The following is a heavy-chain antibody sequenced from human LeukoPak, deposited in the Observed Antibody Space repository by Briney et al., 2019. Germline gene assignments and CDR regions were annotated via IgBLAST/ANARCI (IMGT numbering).Heavy chain of an antibody. CDR1: GDSIKSGGHS. CDR3: AACTSGSCYSGAPFGL. J-gene: IGHJ4*02. CDR2: FYQTGIS. V-gene: IGHV4-30-2*01. Sequence: SETLSLICAVSGDSIKSGGHSWSWLRQAPGRGLEWIGFFYQTGISSNNPSLGSRVTISIDTTKNHLSLKLTSVTAADTALYYCAACTSGSCYSGAPFGLWGQGALVTVSS. D-gene: IGHD2-15*01.